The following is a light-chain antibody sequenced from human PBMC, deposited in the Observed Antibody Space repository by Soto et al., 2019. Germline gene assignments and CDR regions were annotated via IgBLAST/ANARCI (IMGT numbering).Light chain of an antibody. CDR2: ENN. CDR3: ESWDSSLSAVV. Sequence: QSVLTQPPSVSAAPGQRVTITCSGSTSNTGNNYVSWYQQLPGTAPKLFIYENNKRPSGIPDRFSGSKSGTSATLGITGLQTGDEADYYCESWDSSLSAVVFGGGTKSPS. J-gene: IGLJ2*01. CDR1: TSNTGNNY. V-gene: IGLV1-51*01.